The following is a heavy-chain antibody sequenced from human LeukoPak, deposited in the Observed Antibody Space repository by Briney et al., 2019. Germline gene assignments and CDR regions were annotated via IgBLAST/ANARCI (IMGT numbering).Heavy chain of an antibody. Sequence: PETLSLTCTVSGGSMTSYYWSWIRQPPGKGLEWIGYIYYSGNTNYNPSLESRVTISVYTSKNQFSLKLSSVTAADTAVYYCARDKKGSSCYDCWGQGTLVTVSS. D-gene: IGHD2-2*01. J-gene: IGHJ4*02. CDR2: IYYSGNT. CDR3: ARDKKGSSCYDC. V-gene: IGHV4-59*01. CDR1: GGSMTSYY.